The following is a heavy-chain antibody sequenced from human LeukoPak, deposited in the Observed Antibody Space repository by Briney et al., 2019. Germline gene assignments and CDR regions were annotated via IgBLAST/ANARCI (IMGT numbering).Heavy chain of an antibody. CDR2: IYYSGST. V-gene: IGHV4-59*12. D-gene: IGHD3-10*01. CDR3: AKSNGYGLVDI. Sequence: SETLSLTCTVSGGFISNYYWNWIRQPPGKGLEWIGYIYYSGSTNYNPSLKSRVTISVDTSRNQFSLKLNSVTAADTAVYYCAKSNGYGLVDIWGQGTMVTVSS. CDR1: GGFISNYY. J-gene: IGHJ3*02.